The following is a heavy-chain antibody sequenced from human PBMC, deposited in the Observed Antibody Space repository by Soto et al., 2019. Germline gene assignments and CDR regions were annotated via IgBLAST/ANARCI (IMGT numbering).Heavy chain of an antibody. D-gene: IGHD2-15*01. Sequence: QVQLVESGGGVVQPGRSLRLSCAASGFTFSSYGMHWVRQAPGKGLEWVAVIWYDGSNKYYADSVKGRFTISRDNSKNTLYLQMNSLRAEDTAVYYCARERWFPPSVKLVWFVPWGQGSLVTVSS. CDR2: IWYDGSNK. CDR3: ARERWFPPSVKLVWFVP. V-gene: IGHV3-33*01. CDR1: GFTFSSYG. J-gene: IGHJ5*02.